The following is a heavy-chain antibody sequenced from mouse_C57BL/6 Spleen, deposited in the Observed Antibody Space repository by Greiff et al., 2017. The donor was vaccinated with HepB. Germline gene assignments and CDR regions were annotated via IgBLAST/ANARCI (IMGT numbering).Heavy chain of an antibody. V-gene: IGHV5-9*01. Sequence: EVHLVESGGGLVKPGGSLKLSCAASGFTFSSYTMSWVRQTPEKRLEWVATISGGGGNTYYPDSVKGRFTISRDNAKNTLYLQMSSLRSEDTALYYCARHGYSNYEAMDYWGQGTSVTVSS. CDR2: ISGGGGNT. J-gene: IGHJ4*01. D-gene: IGHD2-5*01. CDR1: GFTFSSYT. CDR3: ARHGYSNYEAMDY.